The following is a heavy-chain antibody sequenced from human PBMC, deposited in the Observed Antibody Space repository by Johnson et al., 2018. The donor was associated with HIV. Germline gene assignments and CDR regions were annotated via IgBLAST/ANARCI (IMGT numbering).Heavy chain of an antibody. CDR2: IYSGGAT. Sequence: VQLVESGGGLIQPGGSLRLSCAASGFTVSSNYMIWVRQAPGKGLEWVSVIYSGGATYYADSVKGRFTISRDNSKNTLCLQMNSLRAEDTAVYYCARGGVLRYFDWLFEDAFDIWGQGTMVTVSS. CDR1: GFTVSSNY. J-gene: IGHJ3*02. CDR3: ARGGVLRYFDWLFEDAFDI. D-gene: IGHD3-9*01. V-gene: IGHV3-53*01.